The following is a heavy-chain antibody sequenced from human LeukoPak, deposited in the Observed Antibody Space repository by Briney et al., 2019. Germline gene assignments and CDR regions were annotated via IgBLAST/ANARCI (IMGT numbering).Heavy chain of an antibody. CDR2: INPNSGGT. D-gene: IGHD4-17*01. J-gene: IGHJ2*01. CDR3: ARGGGMTTALWGWYFDL. V-gene: IGHV1-2*02. Sequence: ASVKVSCKASGYTFTSYGISWVRQAPGQGLEWMGWINPNSGGTNYAQKFQGRVTMTRDTSISTAYMELSRLRSDDTAVYYCARGGGMTTALWGWYFDLWGRGTLVTVSS. CDR1: GYTFTSYG.